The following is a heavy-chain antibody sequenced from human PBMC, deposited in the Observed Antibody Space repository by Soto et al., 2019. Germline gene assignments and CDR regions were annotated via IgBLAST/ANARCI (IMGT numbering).Heavy chain of an antibody. Sequence: PSETLSLTCTVSGGSISSSSYYWGWIRQPPGKGLEWIGEINHRGSTNYNPSLKSRVTISVDTSKNQLSLKLSSVTAADTAVYYCARDVGHDYGDNGVYWGQGTLVTVSS. CDR3: ARDVGHDYGDNGVY. V-gene: IGHV4-39*07. D-gene: IGHD4-17*01. CDR2: INHRGST. J-gene: IGHJ4*02. CDR1: GGSISSSSYY.